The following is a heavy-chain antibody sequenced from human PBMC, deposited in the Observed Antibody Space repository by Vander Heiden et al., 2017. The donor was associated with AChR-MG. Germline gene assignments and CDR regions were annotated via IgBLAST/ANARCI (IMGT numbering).Heavy chain of an antibody. V-gene: IGHV4-31*03. Sequence: QVQLQESGPGLVTPSQTLSLTCTVSGGSISSGGSYWGWIRQHPGKGLEWIGYIYYSGSTYYNPSLKSRVTISVDTSKNQFSLKLSSVTAADTAGYYCARVTVRLMPSAPVPDWYFDLWGRGTLVTVSS. CDR2: IYYSGST. CDR1: GGSISSGGSY. J-gene: IGHJ2*01. D-gene: IGHD4-4*01. CDR3: ARVTVRLMPSAPVPDWYFDL.